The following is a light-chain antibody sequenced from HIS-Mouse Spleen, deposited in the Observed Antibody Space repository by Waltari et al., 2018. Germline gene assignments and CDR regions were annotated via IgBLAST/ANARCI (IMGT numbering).Light chain of an antibody. CDR2: DVS. J-gene: IGLJ1*01. CDR3: SSYTSSSTLV. CDR1: SRYVGGYNY. V-gene: IGLV2-14*03. Sequence: QSALTQPASVSGSPGQSTTISCTGTSRYVGGYNYVPWYQQHPGKAPKLMIYDVSNRPSGVSNRFSGSKSGNTASLTISGLQAEDEADYYCSSYTSSSTLVFGTGTKVTVL.